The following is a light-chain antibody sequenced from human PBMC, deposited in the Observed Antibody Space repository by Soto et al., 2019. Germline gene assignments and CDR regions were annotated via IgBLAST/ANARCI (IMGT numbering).Light chain of an antibody. Sequence: DIQMTQSPSSVSASVGDTVTITCRASQDINSRLAWFQQQPGRPPKYVIQAATMLQSGFPSRFAGSGSGRDFTLTIHTLQPEDSATYYCQQYETYSATFGQGTKV. CDR1: QDINSR. V-gene: IGKV1D-16*01. J-gene: IGKJ1*01. CDR3: QQYETYSAT. CDR2: AAT.